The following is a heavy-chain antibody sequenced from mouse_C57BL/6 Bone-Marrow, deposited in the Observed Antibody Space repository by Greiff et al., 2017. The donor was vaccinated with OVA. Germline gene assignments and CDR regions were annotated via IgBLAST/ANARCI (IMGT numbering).Heavy chain of an antibody. CDR3: ARDYYGSSFNWYFDV. D-gene: IGHD1-1*01. CDR2: ISSGSSTI. V-gene: IGHV5-17*01. J-gene: IGHJ1*03. CDR1: GFTFSDYG. Sequence: EVKLMESGGGLVKPGGSLKLSCAASGFTFSDYGMHWVRQAPEKGLEWVAYISSGSSTIYYADTVKGRFTISRDNAKNTLFLQMTRLRSEDTAMYYCARDYYGSSFNWYFDVWGTGTTVTVSS.